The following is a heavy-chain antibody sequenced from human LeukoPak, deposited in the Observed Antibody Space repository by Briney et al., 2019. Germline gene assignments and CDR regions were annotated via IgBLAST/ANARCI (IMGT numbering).Heavy chain of an antibody. CDR3: ARDGAAVAVPDAFDI. Sequence: PGGSLRLSCAASGFTFSSYWMSWVRQAPGKGLEWVANIKQDGSEKYYVDSVKGRFTISRDNAKNSLYLQMSSLRAEDTAVYYCARDGAAVAVPDAFDIWGQGTMVTVSS. CDR1: GFTFSSYW. V-gene: IGHV3-7*05. J-gene: IGHJ3*02. D-gene: IGHD6-19*01. CDR2: IKQDGSEK.